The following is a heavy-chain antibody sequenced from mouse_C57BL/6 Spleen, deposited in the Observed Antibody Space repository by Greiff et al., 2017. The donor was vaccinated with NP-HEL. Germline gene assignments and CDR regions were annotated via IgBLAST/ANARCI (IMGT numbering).Heavy chain of an antibody. D-gene: IGHD2-5*01. CDR1: GYTFTDYY. CDR3: ARAEINSNYALDY. CDR2: INPNNGGT. V-gene: IGHV1-26*01. Sequence: EVQLQQSGPELVKPGASVKISCKASGYTFTDYYMNWVKQSHGKSLEWIGDINPNNGGTSYNQKGKGKATLTVDNSSSTDYMQLRSLTSEDSAVYYCARAEINSNYALDYWGQGTTLTVSS. J-gene: IGHJ2*01.